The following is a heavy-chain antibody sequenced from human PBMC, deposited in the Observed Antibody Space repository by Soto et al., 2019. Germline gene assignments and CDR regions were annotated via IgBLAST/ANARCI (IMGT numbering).Heavy chain of an antibody. V-gene: IGHV6-1*01. CDR2: TYYRSKWYN. CDR1: GDSVSGNSAA. Sequence: PSQTLSRTCAISGDSVSGNSAAWNWLRQSPLRGLERLGRTYYRSKWYNHYSLSVISGITVTPDPSKNQFSLHLKSVAPEDTAVYYCAREIPYYKSSDSYFDYWGQGALVTVSS. D-gene: IGHD3-10*01. CDR3: AREIPYYKSSDSYFDY. J-gene: IGHJ4*02.